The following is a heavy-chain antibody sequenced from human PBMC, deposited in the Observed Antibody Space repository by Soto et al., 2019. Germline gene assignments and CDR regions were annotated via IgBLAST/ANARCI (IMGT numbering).Heavy chain of an antibody. V-gene: IGHV3-30*18. CDR1: GFTFSSYG. J-gene: IGHJ4*02. CDR3: AKDRAPLSGYYYDSSGYHFDY. Sequence: QVQLVESGGGVVQPGRSLRLSCAASGFTFSSYGMHWVRQAPGKGLEWVAVISYDGSNKYYADSVKGRFTISRDNSNNTLYLQMNSLRAEDTAVYYCAKDRAPLSGYYYDSSGYHFDYWGQGTLVTVSS. CDR2: ISYDGSNK. D-gene: IGHD3-22*01.